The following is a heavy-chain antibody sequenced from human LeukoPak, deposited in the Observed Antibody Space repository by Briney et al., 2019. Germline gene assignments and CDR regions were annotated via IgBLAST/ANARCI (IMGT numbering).Heavy chain of an antibody. CDR3: AKRKVTTFAFDI. D-gene: IGHD4-17*01. V-gene: IGHV3-66*04. CDR2: ISSGAGT. CDR1: GFTVSSNY. J-gene: IGHJ3*02. Sequence: QAGGSLRLSCAASGFTVSSNYMSWVRQAPGKGLEWVSVISSGAGTYYPDSVKGRFTISRDISKNTLYLQMNSLRAEDAAVYYWAKRKVTTFAFDIWGQGTMVTVSS.